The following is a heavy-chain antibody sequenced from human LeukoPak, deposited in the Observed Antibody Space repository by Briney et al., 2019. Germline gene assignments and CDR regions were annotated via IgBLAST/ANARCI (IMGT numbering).Heavy chain of an antibody. CDR3: ITGAMAVTDPFDY. Sequence: GGSLRLSCAASGFTFSNAWMRWVRQAPGKGLVWVGRIKSNTGGRTTDYAAPVKGRFTISSDDYKIKLYLHRNSVKTEDIAVYKCITGAMAVTDPFDYWGQGTLVTVSS. J-gene: IGHJ4*02. CDR2: IKSNTGGRTT. CDR1: GFTFSNAW. D-gene: IGHD6-19*01. V-gene: IGHV3-15*01.